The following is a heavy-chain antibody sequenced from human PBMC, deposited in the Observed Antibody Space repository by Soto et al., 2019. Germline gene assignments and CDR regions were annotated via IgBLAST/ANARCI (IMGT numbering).Heavy chain of an antibody. J-gene: IGHJ4*02. D-gene: IGHD6-19*01. CDR1: GGSISSYY. CDR2: IYYSRST. Sequence: QVQLQESGPGLVKPSESLSLTCAVSGGSISSYYRSWIRQPPGKGLEWIGYIYYSRSTNYNPSLKSRVTISVDTSKNQFSLKLTSVTAADTAVYYCARSRYTSGWWTPPFDYWGQGTLVTVSS. CDR3: ARSRYTSGWWTPPFDY. V-gene: IGHV4-59*01.